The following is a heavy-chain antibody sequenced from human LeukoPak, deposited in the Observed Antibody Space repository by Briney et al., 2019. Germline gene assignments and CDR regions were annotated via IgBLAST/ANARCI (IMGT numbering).Heavy chain of an antibody. J-gene: IGHJ4*02. D-gene: IGHD4-23*01. CDR3: ARDRGYSSFDY. Sequence: GGSLRLSCEASAFTFSSYWMSWVRQAPGKGLEWVANIKEDGSEISYMDSVKGRFTISRDNAKNSLFLQMNSLRVEDTAVYYCARDRGYSSFDYWGQGTLVTVSS. CDR1: AFTFSSYW. V-gene: IGHV3-7*01. CDR2: IKEDGSEI.